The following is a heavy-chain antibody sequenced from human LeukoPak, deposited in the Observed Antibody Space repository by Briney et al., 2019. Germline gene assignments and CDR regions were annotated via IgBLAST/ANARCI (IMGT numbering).Heavy chain of an antibody. D-gene: IGHD1-1*01. CDR3: APRDWNDGPASH. CDR1: GFTFRSYG. CDR2: IRYDGSNK. V-gene: IGHV3-30*02. Sequence: GGSLRLSCAASGFTFRSYGMHWVRQAPGKGLEWVAFIRYDGSNKYYADSVKGRFTISRDNSKNTLYLQMNSLRAEDTAVYYCAPRDWNDGPASHWGQGTLVTVSS. J-gene: IGHJ4*02.